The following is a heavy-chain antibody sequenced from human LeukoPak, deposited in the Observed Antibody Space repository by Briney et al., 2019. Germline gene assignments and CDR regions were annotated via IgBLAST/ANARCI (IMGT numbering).Heavy chain of an antibody. J-gene: IGHJ4*02. V-gene: IGHV4-61*02. Sequence: SQTLSLTCTVSGGSISSGSYYWSWIRQPAGKGLEWIGRIYTSGSTNYNPSLKSRVTISVDTSKNQFSLKLSSVTAADTAVYYCARMWDRDYFDYWGQGTLVTVSS. CDR1: GGSISSGSYY. D-gene: IGHD1-26*01. CDR2: IYTSGST. CDR3: ARMWDRDYFDY.